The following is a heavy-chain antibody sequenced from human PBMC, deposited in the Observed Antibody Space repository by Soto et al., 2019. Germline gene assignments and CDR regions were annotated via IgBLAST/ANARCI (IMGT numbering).Heavy chain of an antibody. J-gene: IGHJ6*03. CDR1: GGSFSGYY. D-gene: IGHD4-4*01. Sequence: XXTLSLPFAVYGGSFSGYYWRWILQPPGKGLEWIGEINHSGSTNYNPSLKSRVTISVDTSKNQFSLKLSSVTAADAAVYFCARGATVTTPYMDVWGKGTTVTVSS. CDR3: ARGATVTTPYMDV. V-gene: IGHV4-34*01. CDR2: INHSGST.